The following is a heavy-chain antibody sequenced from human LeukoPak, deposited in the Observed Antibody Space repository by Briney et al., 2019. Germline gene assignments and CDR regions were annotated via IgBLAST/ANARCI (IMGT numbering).Heavy chain of an antibody. CDR1: GGSISSYY. Sequence: SSETLSLTCTVSGGSISSYYWSWIRQPPGKGLEWIGYIYYSGSTNYNPSLKSRVTISVGTSKNQFSLKLSSVTAADTAVYYCARDIAGIIDYWGQGTLVTVSS. D-gene: IGHD1-20*01. CDR2: IYYSGST. J-gene: IGHJ4*02. CDR3: ARDIAGIIDY. V-gene: IGHV4-59*01.